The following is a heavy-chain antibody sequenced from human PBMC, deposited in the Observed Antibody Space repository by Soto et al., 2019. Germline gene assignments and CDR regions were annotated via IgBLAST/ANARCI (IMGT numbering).Heavy chain of an antibody. V-gene: IGHV3-23*01. J-gene: IGHJ1*01. CDR3: ANYYDSSGYPHGFFQH. CDR1: GLTFSNYA. Sequence: EVQLLETGGGLVQPGGFLRLSCAASGLTFSNYAMSWVRQAPGKGLEWVSSIGGRGDNTYYAESVEGRFTISRDISKNALYLHMNSLRVDETAIYYCANYYDSSGYPHGFFQHWGQGTLVTVSS. D-gene: IGHD3-22*01. CDR2: IGGRGDNT.